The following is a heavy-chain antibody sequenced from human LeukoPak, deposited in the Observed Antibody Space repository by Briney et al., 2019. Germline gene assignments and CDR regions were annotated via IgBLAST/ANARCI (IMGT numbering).Heavy chain of an antibody. Sequence: SETLSLTCAVYGGSFSGYYWSWIRQPPGKGLEWIGEINHSGSTNYNPSLKSRVTISVDTSKNQFSLKLSSVTAADTAVYYCASWGPERGSVDTAMVTWGQGTLVTVSS. V-gene: IGHV4-34*01. CDR1: GGSFSGYY. J-gene: IGHJ5*02. CDR2: INHSGST. CDR3: ASWGPERGSVDTAMVT. D-gene: IGHD5-18*01.